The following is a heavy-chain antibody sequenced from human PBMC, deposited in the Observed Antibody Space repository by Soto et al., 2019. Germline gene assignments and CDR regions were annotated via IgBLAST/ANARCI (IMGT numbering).Heavy chain of an antibody. CDR3: ARDGASGALDAFDI. CDR2: ISYDGSQK. CDR1: GFTFGGYS. V-gene: IGHV3-30-3*01. Sequence: PGGSLRLSCAVSGFTFGGYSMHWVRQAPGKGLEWVAFISYDGSQKKYADSVEGRSTVSRDNSNSALYLEMNNLRDEDTAVYYCARDGASGALDAFDIWGQGTMVTVSS. J-gene: IGHJ3*02. D-gene: IGHD6-13*01.